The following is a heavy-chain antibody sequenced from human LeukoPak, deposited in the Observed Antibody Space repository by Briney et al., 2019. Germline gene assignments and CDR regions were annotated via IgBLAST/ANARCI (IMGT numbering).Heavy chain of an antibody. CDR3: ARTPSPVSSSSVYFDY. V-gene: IGHV1-69*05. J-gene: IGHJ4*02. D-gene: IGHD6-6*01. CDR1: GGTFSSYA. Sequence: ASVKVSCKASGGTFSSYAISWVRQAPGQGLEWMGGIIPIFGTANYAQKFHGRVTITTDESTSTAYMELSSLRSEDTAVYYCARTPSPVSSSSVYFDYWGQGTLVTVSS. CDR2: IIPIFGTA.